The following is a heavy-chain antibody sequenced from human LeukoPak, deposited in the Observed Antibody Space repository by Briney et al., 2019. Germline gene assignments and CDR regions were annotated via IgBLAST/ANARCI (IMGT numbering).Heavy chain of an antibody. CDR1: GGSISSSSYY. J-gene: IGHJ4*02. CDR3: ARQEYYYDSSGYYLADY. V-gene: IGHV4-39*01. D-gene: IGHD3-22*01. Sequence: PSETLSLTCTVSGGSISSSSYYWGWIRQPPGKGLEWIGSIYYSGSTNYNPSLKSRVTISVDTSKNQFSLKLSSVTAADTAVYYCARQEYYYDSSGYYLADYWGQGTLVTVSS. CDR2: IYYSGST.